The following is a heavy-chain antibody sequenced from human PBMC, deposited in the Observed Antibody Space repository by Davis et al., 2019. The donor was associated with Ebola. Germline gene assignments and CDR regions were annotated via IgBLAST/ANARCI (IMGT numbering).Heavy chain of an antibody. CDR1: GFTFSSYG. Sequence: PGKSLKISCAASGFTFSSYGMHWVRQAPGKGLEWVAVISYDGTNKNYADSVKGRFTISRDNSKNTLYLQMNSLRAEDTAVYYCAKGLGAYYYDSSGFHWGQGTLVTVSS. D-gene: IGHD3-22*01. CDR3: AKGLGAYYYDSSGFH. CDR2: ISYDGTNK. J-gene: IGHJ4*02. V-gene: IGHV3-30*18.